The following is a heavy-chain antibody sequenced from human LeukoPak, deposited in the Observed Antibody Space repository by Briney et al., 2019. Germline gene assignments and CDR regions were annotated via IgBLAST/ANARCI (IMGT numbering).Heavy chain of an antibody. D-gene: IGHD4-17*01. CDR1: GFTFGDYA. J-gene: IGHJ4*02. CDR2: IKSKTDGGTT. V-gene: IGHV3-15*01. CDR3: TTEGPDYGDYSVDY. Sequence: PGGSLRLSCTASGFTFGDYAMSWVRQAPGKGLEWVGHIKSKTDGGTTDYAAPVKGRFTISRDDSKNTLYLQMNSLKTEDTAVYYCTTEGPDYGDYSVDYWGQGTLVTVSS.